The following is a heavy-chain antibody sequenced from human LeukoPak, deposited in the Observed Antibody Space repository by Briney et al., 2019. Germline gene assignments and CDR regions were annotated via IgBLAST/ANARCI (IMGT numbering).Heavy chain of an antibody. Sequence: PSETLSLTCTVSGGSISSGDYYWSWIRHPPGKGLEWIGYIYYSGSTYYNPSLKSRVTISVDTSKNQFSLKLSSVTAADTAVYYCASQTYCSSTSCYIPNWFDPWGQGTLVTVSS. CDR1: GGSISSGDYY. D-gene: IGHD2-2*02. V-gene: IGHV4-30-4*08. J-gene: IGHJ5*02. CDR2: IYYSGST. CDR3: ASQTYCSSTSCYIPNWFDP.